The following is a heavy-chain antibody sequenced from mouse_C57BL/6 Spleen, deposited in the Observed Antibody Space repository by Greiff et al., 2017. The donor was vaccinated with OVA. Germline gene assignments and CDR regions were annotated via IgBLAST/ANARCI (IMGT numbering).Heavy chain of an antibody. D-gene: IGHD3-2*02. CDR1: GYTFTDYE. Sequence: QVQLQQSGAELVRPGASVTLSCKASGYTFTDYEMHWVKQTPVHGLEWIGAIDPETGGTAYNQKFKGKAILTADKSSSTAYMELRSLTSEDSAVYYCTRGTAHATWGQGTLVTVSA. V-gene: IGHV1-15*01. CDR2: IDPETGGT. J-gene: IGHJ3*02. CDR3: TRGTAHAT.